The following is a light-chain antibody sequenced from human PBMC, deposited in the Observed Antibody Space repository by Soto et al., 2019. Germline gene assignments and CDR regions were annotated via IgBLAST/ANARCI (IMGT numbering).Light chain of an antibody. CDR1: QSISSW. J-gene: IGKJ1*01. CDR2: KAS. CDR3: QQSYRTPWT. Sequence: DIQMTQNPSTLSASVGDRVTITCRASQSISSWLAWYQQKPGKAPKVLIYKASSLESGVPSRFSGTRSGTEFTLTISSLQPEDFETYYCQQSYRTPWTFGQVTKV. V-gene: IGKV1-5*03.